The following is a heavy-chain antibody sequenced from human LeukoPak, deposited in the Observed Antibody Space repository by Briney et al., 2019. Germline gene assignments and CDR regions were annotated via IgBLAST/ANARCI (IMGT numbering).Heavy chain of an antibody. D-gene: IGHD2-21*01. Sequence: GGSLRLSCAASGFTFSRDSMNWVRQAPGKGLEWVSYINGGGSPIYYADSVRGRFTISRDNAKNSLYLQMNSLRAEDTAVYYCVRDNPRCCGVIPANIDDYWGQGTLVTVSS. J-gene: IGHJ4*02. CDR3: VRDNPRCCGVIPANIDDY. CDR1: GFTFSRDS. CDR2: INGGGSPI. V-gene: IGHV3-48*01.